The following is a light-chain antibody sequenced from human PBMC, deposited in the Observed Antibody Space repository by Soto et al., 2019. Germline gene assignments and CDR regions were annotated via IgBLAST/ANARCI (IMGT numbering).Light chain of an antibody. V-gene: IGKV3-20*01. CDR3: QQYGSSPPYT. CDR2: GSS. CDR1: QSVSNNY. Sequence: EVVLTQSPGTPSLSPGERATLSCRASQSVSNNYFAWYQQKPGQAPRLLIFGSSDRATGIPDRFSGSGSGTYFTLTISRLEPEDFAVYYCQQYGSSPPYTFGQGTKLEIK. J-gene: IGKJ2*01.